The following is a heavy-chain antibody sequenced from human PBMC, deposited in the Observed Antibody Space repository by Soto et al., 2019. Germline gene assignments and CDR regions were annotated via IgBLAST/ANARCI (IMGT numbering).Heavy chain of an antibody. Sequence: QVQLVESGGGVVQPGRSLRLSCAASGFTFSSYAMHWVRQAPGKGLEWVAVISYDGSNKYYADSVKGRFTISRDNSKNTLYLQMNSLRAEDTAVYYCAGENYYGSGFYGMDVWGQGTTVTVSS. D-gene: IGHD3-10*01. J-gene: IGHJ6*02. CDR2: ISYDGSNK. CDR3: AGENYYGSGFYGMDV. V-gene: IGHV3-30-3*01. CDR1: GFTFSSYA.